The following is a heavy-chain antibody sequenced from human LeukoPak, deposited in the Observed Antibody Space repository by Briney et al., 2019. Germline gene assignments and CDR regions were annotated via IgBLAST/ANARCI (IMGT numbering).Heavy chain of an antibody. V-gene: IGHV1-69*01. CDR3: AREVRDFWSGPSHHYMDV. J-gene: IGHJ6*03. Sequence: ASVKVSCKASGGTFSSYVINWVRQAPGQGLEWMGGIVPLFGTTNYAQKFQGRVTFSADESASTAYMEVSSLRSEDTAIYYCAREVRDFWSGPSHHYMDVWGEGTMVTVSS. CDR2: IVPLFGTT. D-gene: IGHD3-3*01. CDR1: GGTFSSYV.